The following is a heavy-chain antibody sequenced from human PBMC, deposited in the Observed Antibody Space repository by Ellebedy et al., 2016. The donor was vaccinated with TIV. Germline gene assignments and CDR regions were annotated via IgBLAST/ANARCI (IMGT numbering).Heavy chain of an antibody. J-gene: IGHJ4*02. D-gene: IGHD1-26*01. CDR3: ARNPSGSHYG. CDR1: GFTFSTYA. CDR2: ISGNGGST. V-gene: IGHV3-64*04. Sequence: GESLKISCSGSGFTFSTYAMHWVRQAPGKGLEFVSAISGNGGSTYYADSVKGRFTISRDNSKNTLYLQMNSLRAEDTAVYYCARNPSGSHYGWGRGTLVTVSS.